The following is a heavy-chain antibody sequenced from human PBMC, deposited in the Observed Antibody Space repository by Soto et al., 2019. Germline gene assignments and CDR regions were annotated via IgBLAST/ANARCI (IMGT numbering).Heavy chain of an antibody. CDR1: GGTFSSYT. J-gene: IGHJ2*01. Sequence: QVQLVQSGAEVKKPGSSVKVSCKASGGTFSSYTISWVRQAPGQGLEWMGRIIPILGIANYAQKFQGRVTITADKSTSTAYIELSSLRSEDTAVYYCARSTADWYFDLWGRGTLVTVSS. D-gene: IGHD4-17*01. CDR2: IIPILGIA. V-gene: IGHV1-69*02. CDR3: ARSTADWYFDL.